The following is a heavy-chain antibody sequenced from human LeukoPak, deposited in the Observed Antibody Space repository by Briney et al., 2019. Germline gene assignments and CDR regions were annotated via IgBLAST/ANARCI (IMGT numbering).Heavy chain of an antibody. CDR2: IIPIFGTA. CDR3: ARSSGSDDAFDI. Sequence: WASVKVSCKASGHTFTSYGISWVRQAPGQGLEWMGRIIPIFGTANYAQKFQGRVTITTDESTSTAYMELSSLRSEDTAVYYCARSSGSDDAFDIWGQGTMVTVSS. V-gene: IGHV1-69*05. CDR1: GHTFTSYG. D-gene: IGHD3-22*01. J-gene: IGHJ3*02.